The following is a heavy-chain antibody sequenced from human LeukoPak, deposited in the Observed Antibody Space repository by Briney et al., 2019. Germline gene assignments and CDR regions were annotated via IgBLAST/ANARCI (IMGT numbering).Heavy chain of an antibody. D-gene: IGHD3-3*01. Sequence: GGSLRLSCAASGFTFSSYRMSWVRQAPGKGLEWVANIKQDGSEKYYVDSVKGRFTISRDNAKNSLYLQMNSLRAEDTAVYYCARIGFWSGYNHYWGQGTLVTVSS. J-gene: IGHJ4*02. V-gene: IGHV3-7*01. CDR3: ARIGFWSGYNHY. CDR1: GFTFSSYR. CDR2: IKQDGSEK.